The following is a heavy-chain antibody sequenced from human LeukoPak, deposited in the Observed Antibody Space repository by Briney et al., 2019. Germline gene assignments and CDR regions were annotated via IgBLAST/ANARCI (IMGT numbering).Heavy chain of an antibody. CDR1: GYTFTGYY. V-gene: IGHV1-46*01. CDR2: INPSGGST. D-gene: IGHD3-10*01. CDR3: ARSVVRGVVYFDY. Sequence: ASVKVSCKASGYTFTGYYMHWVRQAPGQGLEWMAIINPSGGSTSYAQKFQGRVTMTRDTSTSTVYMELSSLRSEDTAVYYCARSVVRGVVYFDYWGQGTLVTVSS. J-gene: IGHJ4*02.